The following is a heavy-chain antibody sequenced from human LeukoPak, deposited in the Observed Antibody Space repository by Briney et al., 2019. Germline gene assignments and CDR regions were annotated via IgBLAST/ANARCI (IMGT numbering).Heavy chain of an antibody. Sequence: TSTETLSLTCTVSGGSISSYYWSWIRQPAGKGLEWIGRIYTSGSTNYNPSLKSRVTMSVDTSKNQFSLKLSSVTAADTAVYYCARDSGITMGRGHGAFDIWGQGTMVTVSS. CDR2: IYTSGST. CDR3: ARDSGITMGRGHGAFDI. D-gene: IGHD3-10*01. J-gene: IGHJ3*02. CDR1: GGSISSYY. V-gene: IGHV4-4*07.